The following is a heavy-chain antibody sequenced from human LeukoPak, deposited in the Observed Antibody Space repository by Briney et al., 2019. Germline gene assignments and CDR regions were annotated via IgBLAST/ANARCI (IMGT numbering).Heavy chain of an antibody. V-gene: IGHV4-34*01. Sequence: SETLSLTCAVXGXXXSXXYXXXIXXPXXXXLXXIXEINHSGSTNYNPSLKSRVXISVDTSKNQFSLKLSSVTAADTAXYYCARGPHMAFYYYYGMDVWGQGTTVTVSS. CDR2: INHSGST. CDR3: ARGPHMAFYYYYGMDV. J-gene: IGHJ6*02. CDR1: GXXXSXXY. D-gene: IGHD5-24*01.